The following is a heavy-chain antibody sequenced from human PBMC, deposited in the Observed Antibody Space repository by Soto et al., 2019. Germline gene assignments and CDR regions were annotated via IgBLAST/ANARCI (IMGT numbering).Heavy chain of an antibody. Sequence: ASVKVSCKASGYTFTSYGISWVRQAPGQGLEWMGWISAYNGNTNYAQKLQGRVTMTTDTSTSTAYMELRSLRSDDTAVYYCARGYPYYYDSSGSVDPRYYFDYWGQGTLVTVS. D-gene: IGHD3-22*01. V-gene: IGHV1-18*01. CDR2: ISAYNGNT. CDR1: GYTFTSYG. J-gene: IGHJ4*02. CDR3: ARGYPYYYDSSGSVDPRYYFDY.